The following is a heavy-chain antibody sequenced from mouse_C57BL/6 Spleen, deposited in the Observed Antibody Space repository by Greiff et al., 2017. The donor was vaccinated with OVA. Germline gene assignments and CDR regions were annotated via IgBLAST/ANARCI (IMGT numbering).Heavy chain of an antibody. CDR3: ARSDYGNWYFDV. D-gene: IGHD2-1*01. Sequence: QVQLQQSGAELVRPGTSVKVSCKASGYAFTNYLIEWVKQRPGQGLEWIGVLNPGSGGTNYNEKFKGKATLTADKSSSTAYMQLSSLTSEDSAVYFCARSDYGNWYFDVWGTGTTVTVSS. J-gene: IGHJ1*03. CDR2: LNPGSGGT. V-gene: IGHV1-54*01. CDR1: GYAFTNYL.